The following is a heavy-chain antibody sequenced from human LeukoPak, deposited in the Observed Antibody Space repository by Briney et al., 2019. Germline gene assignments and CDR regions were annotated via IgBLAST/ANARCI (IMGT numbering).Heavy chain of an antibody. Sequence: PGGSLRLSCAASGFTFSSYEMNWVRQAPGKGLEWVSNISSSGSTIYYADPVKGRFTISRDNAKNSLYLQMNSLRAEDTAVYYCARAKYSSGCWHYWGQGTLVTVSS. D-gene: IGHD6-19*01. J-gene: IGHJ4*02. CDR2: ISSSGSTI. CDR1: GFTFSSYE. CDR3: ARAKYSSGCWHY. V-gene: IGHV3-48*03.